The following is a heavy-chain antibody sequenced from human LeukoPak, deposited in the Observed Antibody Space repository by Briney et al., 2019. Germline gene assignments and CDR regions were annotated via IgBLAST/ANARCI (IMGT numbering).Heavy chain of an antibody. CDR1: GFTVSSNY. V-gene: IGHV3-53*01. Sequence: QPGGSLRLSCAASGFTVSSNYMSWVRQAPGKGLEWVSVIYSGGSTYYADSVKGRFTISRDNSKNTLYLQMNSLRAEDTAVYYCARGGIAAAGTDYFDYWGQGTLVTVSS. D-gene: IGHD6-13*01. CDR3: ARGGIAAAGTDYFDY. CDR2: IYSGGST. J-gene: IGHJ4*02.